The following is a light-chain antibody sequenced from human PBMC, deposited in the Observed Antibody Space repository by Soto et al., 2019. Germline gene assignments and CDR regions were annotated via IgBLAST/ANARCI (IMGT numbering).Light chain of an antibody. CDR2: GAS. CDR3: QQYNNWPRT. CDR1: QSVSSN. J-gene: IGKJ1*01. Sequence: EIVMTQSPATLSVSPGERVTLSCRASQSVSSNLAWYQQKPGQAPRLLLYGASTRATGIPARFSGSGSGTEFTLTISSLQSEDFAVYYCQQYNNWPRTFGQGTQVEIK. V-gene: IGKV3-15*01.